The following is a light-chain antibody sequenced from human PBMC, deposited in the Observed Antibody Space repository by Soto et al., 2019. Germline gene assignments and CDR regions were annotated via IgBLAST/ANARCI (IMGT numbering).Light chain of an antibody. CDR2: EVS. Sequence: SALTQPASVSGSPGQSITISCTGTNSDIGGYKYVSWYQQHPGKAPKLIIYEVSHRPSRVSNRFSASKSGNTASLTISGLQAEDEADYYCTSYTSTSTVVLFGGGTKLTVL. CDR3: TSYTSTSTVVL. V-gene: IGLV2-14*01. CDR1: NSDIGGYKY. J-gene: IGLJ2*01.